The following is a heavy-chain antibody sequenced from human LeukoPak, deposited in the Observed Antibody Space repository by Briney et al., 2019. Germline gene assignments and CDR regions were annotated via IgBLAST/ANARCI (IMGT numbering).Heavy chain of an antibody. J-gene: IGHJ1*01. D-gene: IGHD3-22*01. CDR3: ASTNGYYYDSSGYYPEYFQH. CDR2: IYYSGST. V-gene: IGHV4-31*03. Sequence: KPSQPLSLTCTVSGGSISSGGYYWSWIRQHPGKGLEWIGYIYYSGSTYHNPSLKSRVTISVDTSKNQFSLKLSSVTAADTAVYYCASTNGYYYDSSGYYPEYFQHWGQGTLVTVSS. CDR1: GGSISSGGYY.